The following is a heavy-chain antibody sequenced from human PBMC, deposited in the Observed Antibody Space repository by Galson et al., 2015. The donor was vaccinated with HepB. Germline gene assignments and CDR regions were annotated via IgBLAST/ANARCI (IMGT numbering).Heavy chain of an antibody. D-gene: IGHD4-17*01. V-gene: IGHV4-59*08. CDR2: IYYSGST. J-gene: IGHJ6*02. CDR3: AGTVTNYYGMDV. CDR1: GGSISSYY. Sequence: TLSLTCTVSGGSISSYYWSWIRQPPGKGLEWIGYIYYSGSTNYNPSLKSRVTISVDTSKNRFSLKLSSVTAADTAVYYCAGTVTNYYGMDVWGQGTTVTVSS.